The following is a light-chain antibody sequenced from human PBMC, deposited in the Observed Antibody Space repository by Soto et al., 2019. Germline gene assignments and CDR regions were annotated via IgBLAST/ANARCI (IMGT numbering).Light chain of an antibody. V-gene: IGKV3-20*01. CDR2: GAS. Sequence: EVVLTPSQATLSLPPREKATLYARASQSVETFLARFQHKAGQAPRLLVFGASTRAAGVPARFSGSGSGADFALTISRLEPEDFAVYYCQQYGSSGTFGQGTKVDIK. CDR1: QSVETF. CDR3: QQYGSSGT. J-gene: IGKJ1*01.